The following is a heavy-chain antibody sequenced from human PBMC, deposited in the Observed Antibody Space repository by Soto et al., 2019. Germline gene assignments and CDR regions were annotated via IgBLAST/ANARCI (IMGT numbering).Heavy chain of an antibody. CDR2: TYYRSKWYN. CDR3: VRDRTANTWYDY. Sequence: SQTLSLTCAISGDSVSSSSAAWNWIRQSPSRGLEWLGRTYYRSKWYNDYAGSVKSRITINPDTSKNQFSPQLNSVIPEDAAVYYCVRDRTANTWYDYWGQGTPVTVSS. CDR1: GDSVSSSSAA. D-gene: IGHD6-13*01. J-gene: IGHJ4*02. V-gene: IGHV6-1*01.